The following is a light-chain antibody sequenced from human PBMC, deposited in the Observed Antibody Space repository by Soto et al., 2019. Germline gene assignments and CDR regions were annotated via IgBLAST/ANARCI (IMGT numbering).Light chain of an antibody. V-gene: IGKV3-15*01. J-gene: IGKJ4*01. CDR2: AAS. CDR3: QQYDNWPPLT. CDR1: QSVSSN. Sequence: EIVMTQSPATLSVSPGERATLSCRASQSVSSNLAWYQHKPGQAPRLLIFAASTMATGIPARFIGSGSGTEFTLTIITLQSEYFAVYYCQQYDNWPPLTFGGGTMLEIK.